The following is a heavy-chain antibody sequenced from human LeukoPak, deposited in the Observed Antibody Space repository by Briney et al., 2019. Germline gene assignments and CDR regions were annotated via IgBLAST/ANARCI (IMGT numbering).Heavy chain of an antibody. V-gene: IGHV3-7*01. Sequence: GGSLRLSCAASGFTFSSYWMSWVRQAPGKGLEWVANIKQDGSEKYYVDSVKGRFTISRDNAKNSLYLQMNSLRAEDTAVYYCARRQYYDFWSGYRYYFDYWGQGTLVTVSS. J-gene: IGHJ4*02. CDR3: ARRQYYDFWSGYRYYFDY. CDR2: IKQDGSEK. CDR1: GFTFSSYW. D-gene: IGHD3-3*01.